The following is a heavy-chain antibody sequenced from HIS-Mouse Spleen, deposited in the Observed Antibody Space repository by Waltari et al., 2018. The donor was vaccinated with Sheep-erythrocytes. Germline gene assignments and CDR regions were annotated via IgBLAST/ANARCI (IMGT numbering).Heavy chain of an antibody. V-gene: IGHV3-30*18. D-gene: IGHD2-8*01. CDR1: GFTFSSYG. Sequence: QVQLVESGGGVVQPGRSLRLPCAASGFTFSSYGIHWVRQAPGKGLEWVAVISYDGSNKYYADSVKGRFTISRDNSKNTLYLQMNSLRAEDTAVYYCAKGDAMVYDAFDIWGQGTMVTVSS. CDR2: ISYDGSNK. CDR3: AKGDAMVYDAFDI. J-gene: IGHJ3*02.